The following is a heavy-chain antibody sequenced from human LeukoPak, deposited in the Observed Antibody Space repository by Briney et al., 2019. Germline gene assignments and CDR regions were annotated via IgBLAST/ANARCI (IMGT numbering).Heavy chain of an antibody. CDR2: ISSSSSTI. Sequence: GGSLRLSCAASGFTFSSYAMNWVRQAPGKGLEWVSYISSSSSTIYYADSVKGRFTISRDNAKNSLYLQMNSLRAEDTAVYYCARDFHRRLYDSSGYYLYWGQGTLVTVSS. J-gene: IGHJ4*02. CDR3: ARDFHRRLYDSSGYYLY. V-gene: IGHV3-48*01. D-gene: IGHD3-22*01. CDR1: GFTFSSYA.